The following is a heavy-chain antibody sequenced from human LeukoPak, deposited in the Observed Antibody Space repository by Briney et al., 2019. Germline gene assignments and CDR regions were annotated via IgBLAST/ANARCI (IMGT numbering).Heavy chain of an antibody. CDR3: AREQTGYRPPQLVRYYYMDV. V-gene: IGHV4-39*07. J-gene: IGHJ6*03. CDR1: GGSISSSSYY. Sequence: SETLSLTCTVSGGSISSSSYYWGWIRQPPGKGLEWIGSIYYSGSTYYNPSLKSRGTISVDTSKNQFSLKLSSVTAADTAVYYCAREQTGYRPPQLVRYYYMDVWGKGTTVTVSS. CDR2: IYYSGST. D-gene: IGHD1-1*01.